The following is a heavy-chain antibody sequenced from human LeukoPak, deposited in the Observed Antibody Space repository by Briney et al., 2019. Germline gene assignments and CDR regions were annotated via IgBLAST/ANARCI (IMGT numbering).Heavy chain of an antibody. D-gene: IGHD6-19*01. CDR1: GFTFSRHG. Sequence: PGGSLRLSCAPSGFTFSRHGMHWVRQAPGKGLEWVAIISNDGSRKYYAHSVEGRFTISRDNSKNTLYLQMDSLRAEDTAVYYCARDRPYSSGWYGVIHWGQGTLVTVSS. CDR3: ARDRPYSSGWYGVIH. J-gene: IGHJ4*02. CDR2: ISNDGSRK. V-gene: IGHV3-30*03.